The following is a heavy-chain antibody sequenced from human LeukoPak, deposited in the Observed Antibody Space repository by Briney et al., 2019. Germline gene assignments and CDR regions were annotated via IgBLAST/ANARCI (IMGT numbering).Heavy chain of an antibody. CDR2: ISSSSSTI. Sequence: GGSLRLSCAASGFTFSSYSMNWVRQAPGKGLDWVSYISSSSSTIYYADSVKGRFTISRDNAKNSLYLQMNSLRAEDTAVYYCARTYYDFWSGYLTHAFDIWGQGTMVTVSS. V-gene: IGHV3-48*01. CDR1: GFTFSSYS. CDR3: ARTYYDFWSGYLTHAFDI. J-gene: IGHJ3*02. D-gene: IGHD3-3*01.